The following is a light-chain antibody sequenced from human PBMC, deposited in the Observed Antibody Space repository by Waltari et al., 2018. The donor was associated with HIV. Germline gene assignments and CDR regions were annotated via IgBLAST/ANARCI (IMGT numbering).Light chain of an antibody. J-gene: IGKJ3*01. CDR3: QQYDNLPFT. V-gene: IGKV1-33*01. CDR1: QDISNY. Sequence: DIQMTQSPSSLSASVGERVTITCQASQDISNYLNWYQQKPGKAPKLLIYDASNLETGVPSRFSGSGSGTDFTFTISSLQPEDIATYYCQQYDNLPFTFGPGTKVDIK. CDR2: DAS.